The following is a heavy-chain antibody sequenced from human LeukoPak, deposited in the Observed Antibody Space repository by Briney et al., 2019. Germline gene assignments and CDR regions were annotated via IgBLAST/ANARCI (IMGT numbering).Heavy chain of an antibody. Sequence: ASVKVSCKASGYIFTRYAMSWVRQAPGQGLEWMGWINTNTGNPTYAQGFTGRFVFSLDTSVSTAYLQISSLKAEDTAVYYCARVCYDFWSGYYTEVYYYYYMDVWGKGTTVTVSS. CDR1: GYIFTRYA. D-gene: IGHD3-3*01. J-gene: IGHJ6*03. V-gene: IGHV7-4-1*02. CDR2: INTNTGNP. CDR3: ARVCYDFWSGYYTEVYYYYYMDV.